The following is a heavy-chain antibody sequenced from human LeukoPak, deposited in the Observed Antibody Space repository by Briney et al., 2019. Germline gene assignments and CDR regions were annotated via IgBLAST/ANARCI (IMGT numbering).Heavy chain of an antibody. Sequence: GGSLRLSCAASGFTFSSYWMHWVRQAPGKGLVWVSRINSDGSSTSYADSVKGRFTISRDNAKNTLYLQMNSLRAEDTAVYYCAKDALYSSGWYGGVGYYYYYMDVWGKGTTVTISS. CDR1: GFTFSSYW. J-gene: IGHJ6*03. CDR2: INSDGSST. V-gene: IGHV3-74*01. CDR3: AKDALYSSGWYGGVGYYYYYMDV. D-gene: IGHD6-19*01.